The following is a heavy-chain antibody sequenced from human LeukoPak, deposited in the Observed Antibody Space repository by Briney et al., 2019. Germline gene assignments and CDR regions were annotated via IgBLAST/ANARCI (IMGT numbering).Heavy chain of an antibody. CDR2: ISSSSSTI. CDR1: GFTFSSYS. Sequence: GGSLRLSCAASGFTFSSYSMNWVREAPGKGVEWVSYISSSSSTIYYADSVKGRFTISTDNAKNSLYLPMNTLRAEDTAVYYCARDRVVAATSGAAYYYGMDVWGQGTTVTVSS. V-gene: IGHV3-48*01. D-gene: IGHD2-15*01. CDR3: ARDRVVAATSGAAYYYGMDV. J-gene: IGHJ6*02.